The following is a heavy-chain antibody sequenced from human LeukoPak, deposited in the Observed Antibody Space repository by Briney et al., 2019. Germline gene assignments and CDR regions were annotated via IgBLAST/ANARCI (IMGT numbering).Heavy chain of an antibody. D-gene: IGHD6-13*01. V-gene: IGHV1-8*01. CDR1: GYTFTNYD. Sequence: ASVTVSYKASGYTFTNYDIHWVRQAAGQGLDWMGWMNPNSGNTGYAQKLQGRVTITRNTSRSTAYMELSSLRSEDTAVYYCARGRGSSWYGGYWGQGTLVTVSS. J-gene: IGHJ4*02. CDR3: ARGRGSSWYGGY. CDR2: MNPNSGNT.